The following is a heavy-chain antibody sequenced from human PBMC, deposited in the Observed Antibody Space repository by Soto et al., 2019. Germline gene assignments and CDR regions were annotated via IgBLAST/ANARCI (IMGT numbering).Heavy chain of an antibody. J-gene: IGHJ6*03. Sequence: QDQLVQSGVEVKKPGASVMVSCKASGYSFTNYGITWVRQAPGQGFEWMGWFSAYNGNTNYAQKFQGRVTMTTDASTSTAYFELSSLSSDDTAVYYCARDRGVAPPVAGNTHYYYYMDVWGKGTTVTVSS. CDR2: FSAYNGNT. CDR1: GYSFTNYG. V-gene: IGHV1-18*01. CDR3: ARDRGVAPPVAGNTHYYYYMDV. D-gene: IGHD6-19*01.